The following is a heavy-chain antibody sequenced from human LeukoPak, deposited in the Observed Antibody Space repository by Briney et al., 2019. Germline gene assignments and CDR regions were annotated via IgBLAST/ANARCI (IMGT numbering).Heavy chain of an antibody. D-gene: IGHD6-13*01. CDR1: GGSISSSSYY. Sequence: PSQTLSLTCTVSGGSISSSSYYWGWIRQPPGKGLEWIGSIYYSGYTYYNPSLRSRVTKSVDTSKNQFSLRLSSVTAADTAVYYCARQYRPSSSWQLPSWYLALWGRGTLVTVSS. CDR3: ARQYRPSSSWQLPSWYLAL. CDR2: IYYSGYT. J-gene: IGHJ2*01. V-gene: IGHV4-39*01.